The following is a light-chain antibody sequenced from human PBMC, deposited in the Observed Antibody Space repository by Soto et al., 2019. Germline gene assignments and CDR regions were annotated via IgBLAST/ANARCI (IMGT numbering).Light chain of an antibody. J-gene: IGKJ4*01. CDR3: QQLNSYPLT. V-gene: IGKV1-9*01. Sequence: IQLTHSPSSLSASVLYRVTITCPASQGISSYLAWYQQKPGKAPKLLIYAASTLQSGVPSRFSGSESGTDFTLTISSLQPEDFATYYCQQLNSYPLTFGGGTKVDIK. CDR2: AAS. CDR1: QGISSY.